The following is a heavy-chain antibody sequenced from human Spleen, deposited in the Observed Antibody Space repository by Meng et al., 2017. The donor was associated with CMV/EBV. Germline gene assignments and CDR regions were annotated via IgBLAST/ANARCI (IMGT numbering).Heavy chain of an antibody. CDR2: ISSSGSTI. CDR1: GFTVNSNY. Sequence: GESLKIYCATSGFTVNSNYMSWVRQAPGKGLEWVSYISSSGSTIYYADSVKGRFTISRDNAKNSLYLQMNSLRAEDTAVYYCARDIYHGSGSYPSHFDYWGQGTLVTVSS. J-gene: IGHJ4*02. CDR3: ARDIYHGSGSYPSHFDY. D-gene: IGHD3-10*01. V-gene: IGHV3-48*03.